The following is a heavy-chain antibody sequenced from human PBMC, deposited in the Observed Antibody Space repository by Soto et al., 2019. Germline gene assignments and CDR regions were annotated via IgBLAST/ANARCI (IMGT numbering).Heavy chain of an antibody. V-gene: IGHV4-31*03. CDR1: GGSINSDNYH. CDR2: ISYSGST. D-gene: IGHD3-16*02. J-gene: IGHJ6*02. CDR3: ARVTSFFYAMDV. Sequence: QVQLQESGPGLVKPSLTLSLTCTVSGGSINSDNYHWSWIRQHPGKGLEWLGYISYSGSTYYNPSLRSRVSISVGTSENQFSLNLSSVTAADTAVYYCARVTSFFYAMDVWGQGTTVTVSS.